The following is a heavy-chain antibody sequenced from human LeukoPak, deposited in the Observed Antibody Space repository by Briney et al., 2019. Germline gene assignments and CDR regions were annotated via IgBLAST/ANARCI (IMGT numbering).Heavy chain of an antibody. CDR3: ARVRVKWELLAFDI. J-gene: IGHJ3*02. CDR1: GYTFTGYY. CDR2: INPNSGGT. Sequence: ASVKVSCKASGYTFTGYYMHWVRQAPGQGLEWMGWINPNSGGTNYAQKFQGRVTMTRDTSISTAYMELSRLRSDDTAVYYYARVRVKWELLAFDIWGQGTMVTVSS. D-gene: IGHD1-26*01. V-gene: IGHV1-2*02.